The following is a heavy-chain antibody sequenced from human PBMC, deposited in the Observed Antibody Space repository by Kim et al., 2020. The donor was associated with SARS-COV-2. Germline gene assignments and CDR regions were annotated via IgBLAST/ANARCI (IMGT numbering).Heavy chain of an antibody. Sequence: GGSLRLSCAASGFTFDDYAMHWVRQAPGKGLEWVSGISWNSGSIGYADSVKGRFTISRDNAKNSLYLQMNSLRAEDTALYYCAKDMDGITIFGGVDYWGQGTLVTVSS. J-gene: IGHJ4*02. CDR2: ISWNSGSI. V-gene: IGHV3-9*01. CDR1: GFTFDDYA. D-gene: IGHD3-3*01. CDR3: AKDMDGITIFGGVDY.